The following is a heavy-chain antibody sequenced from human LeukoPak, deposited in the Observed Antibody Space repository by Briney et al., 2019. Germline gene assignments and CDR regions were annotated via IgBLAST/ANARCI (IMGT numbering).Heavy chain of an antibody. Sequence: PSETLSLTCTVSGGSISSYYWSWIRQPPGKGLEWIGYNYYSRSTNYNPSLKSRVTISVDTCKNQFSLKLSSVTAADTAVYYCARYRRRGAGFPRDYFDYWGQGTLVTVSS. J-gene: IGHJ4*02. CDR1: GGSISSYY. V-gene: IGHV4-59*01. D-gene: IGHD6-19*01. CDR2: NYYSRST. CDR3: ARYRRRGAGFPRDYFDY.